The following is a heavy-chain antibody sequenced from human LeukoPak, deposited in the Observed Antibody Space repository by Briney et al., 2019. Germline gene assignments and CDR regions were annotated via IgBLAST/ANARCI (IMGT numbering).Heavy chain of an antibody. Sequence: PGGSLRLSCAASGFTFSSYSMKWVRQAPGKGLEWVSSISSSSSYIYYADSVKGRFTISRDNAKNSLYLQMNSLRAEDTAVYYCARDQGSGWYYFDYWGQGTLVTASS. J-gene: IGHJ4*02. CDR3: ARDQGSGWYYFDY. CDR1: GFTFSSYS. D-gene: IGHD6-19*01. V-gene: IGHV3-21*01. CDR2: ISSSSSYI.